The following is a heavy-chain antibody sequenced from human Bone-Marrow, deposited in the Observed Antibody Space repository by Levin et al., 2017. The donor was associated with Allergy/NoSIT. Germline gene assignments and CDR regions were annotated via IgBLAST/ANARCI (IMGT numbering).Heavy chain of an antibody. V-gene: IGHV3-11*01. D-gene: IGHD3-16*01. CDR2: ITIGNSV. Sequence: KAGGSLRLSCAASGFPFSDYYMSWIRQAPGKGLEWIAYITIGNSVYYADSVKGRFTISRDNSKNSVFLQMNSLRPEDTAVYYCARDQGITGDYDYWGQGTLVTVSS. CDR1: GFPFSDYY. CDR3: ARDQGITGDYDY. J-gene: IGHJ4*02.